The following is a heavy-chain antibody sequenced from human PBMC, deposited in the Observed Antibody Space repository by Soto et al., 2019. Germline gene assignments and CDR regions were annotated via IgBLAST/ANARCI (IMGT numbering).Heavy chain of an antibody. CDR3: AKDSNKYSSSLRGRYFDY. CDR2: ITGGGSNT. J-gene: IGHJ4*02. Sequence: PGWSLRLSCASSGFPFSSYVMSWVRQAPGKGLEWVSGITGGGSNTFYADSVKGRFTISRDNSKNTLFLQMNSLGAEDTAVYYCAKDSNKYSSSLRGRYFDYWGQGIGVTVSS. CDR1: GFPFSSYV. V-gene: IGHV3-23*01. D-gene: IGHD4-4*01.